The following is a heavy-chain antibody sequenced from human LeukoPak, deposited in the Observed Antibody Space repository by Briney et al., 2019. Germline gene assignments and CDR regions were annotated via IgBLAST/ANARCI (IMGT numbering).Heavy chain of an antibody. J-gene: IGHJ4*02. CDR1: GGSFSGYY. CDR3: ARGEDWNSGWYW. CDR2: INHSGST. V-gene: IGHV4-34*01. Sequence: SETLSLTCAVYGGSFSGYYWSWIRQPPGKGLEWIGEINHSGSTNYNPSLKSRVTISVDTSKNQFSLKLSSVTAADTAVYYCARGEDWNSGWYWWGQGTLVTVSS. D-gene: IGHD6-19*01.